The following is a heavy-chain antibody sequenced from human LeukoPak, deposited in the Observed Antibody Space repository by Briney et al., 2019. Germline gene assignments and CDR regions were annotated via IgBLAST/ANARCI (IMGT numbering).Heavy chain of an antibody. CDR3: ARGKRGYRTWIYYMDV. J-gene: IGHJ6*03. CDR2: INHSGST. D-gene: IGHD5-18*01. Sequence: KTSETLSLTCAVYGWSFSGYYWSWIRQPPGKGLEWIREINHSGSTNYSPCLKSRVTISVDTSKNQFSLKLSSVTAADTAVYYCARGKRGYRTWIYYMDVWGKGTTVTVSS. V-gene: IGHV4-34*01. CDR1: GWSFSGYY.